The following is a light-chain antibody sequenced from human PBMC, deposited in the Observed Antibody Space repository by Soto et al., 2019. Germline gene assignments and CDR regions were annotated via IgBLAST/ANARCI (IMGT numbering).Light chain of an antibody. Sequence: QLVLTQSPSASASLGASVKLTCSLSSGHSSYAIAWHQQQPEKGPRYLMKVNSDGSHSTGDGIPDRFSGSSSGAERYLTISSLQSEDEAAYYCQPLDAGIGVFGGGTQLTVL. CDR2: VNSDGSH. V-gene: IGLV4-69*01. CDR1: SGHSSYA. CDR3: QPLDAGIGV. J-gene: IGLJ3*02.